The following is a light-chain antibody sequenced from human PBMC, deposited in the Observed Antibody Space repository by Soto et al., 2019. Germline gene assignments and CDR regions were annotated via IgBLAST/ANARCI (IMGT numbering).Light chain of an antibody. CDR3: HERSNWPYT. V-gene: IGKV3-11*01. J-gene: IGKJ2*01. CDR2: DAS. Sequence: EIALTQSPATLSLSPGERATLSCRASQSVGSNLAWYQHKPGQAPRLLIYDASNRATGIPARFSGSGSGTDFTLTISSLEPEDFAVYYCHERSNWPYTFGQGTKLEIK. CDR1: QSVGSN.